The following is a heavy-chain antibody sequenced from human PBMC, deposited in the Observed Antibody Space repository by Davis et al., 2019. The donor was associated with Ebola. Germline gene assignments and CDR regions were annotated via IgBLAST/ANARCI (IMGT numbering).Heavy chain of an antibody. CDR2: INAGNGNT. D-gene: IGHD2-8*01. V-gene: IGHV1-3*01. CDR3: ARDGRHCTNGVCYTGRPDY. Sequence: ASVKVSCKASGYTFTSYAMHWVRQAPGQRLEWMGWINAGNGNTKYSQKFQGRVTITRDTSASTAYMELSSLRSEDTAVYYCARDGRHCTNGVCYTGRPDYWGQGTLVTVSS. J-gene: IGHJ4*02. CDR1: GYTFTSYA.